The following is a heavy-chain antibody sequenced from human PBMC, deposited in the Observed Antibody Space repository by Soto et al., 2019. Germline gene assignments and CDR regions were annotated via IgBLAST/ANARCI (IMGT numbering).Heavy chain of an antibody. CDR3: ARATYYDFWSGFFDI. D-gene: IGHD3-3*01. CDR1: GYSISSGYY. J-gene: IGHJ3*02. V-gene: IGHV4-38-2*02. CDR2: IYHSGNT. Sequence: SETLSLTCSVSGYSISSGYYWGWIRQPPGKGLEWIGSIYHSGNTYYNPSLKSQVTISVDTSKNQFSLKLTSVTAADTAVYYCARATYYDFWSGFFDIWGQGTMVTV.